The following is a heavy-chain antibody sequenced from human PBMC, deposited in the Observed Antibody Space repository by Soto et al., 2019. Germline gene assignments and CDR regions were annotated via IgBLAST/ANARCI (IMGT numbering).Heavy chain of an antibody. CDR3: ARDLWGYCGTDCYPLDV. Sequence: SETLSLTCSVSGRSISGYYWSWLRHPPGKGLEWIGYMYNTGSTVYNPSFKSRVTISVDTSKNQFSLKLNSVTAADTAVYYCARDLWGYCGTDCYPLDVWGQGTTVT. D-gene: IGHD2-21*02. CDR1: GRSISGYY. CDR2: MYNTGST. V-gene: IGHV4-59*01. J-gene: IGHJ6*02.